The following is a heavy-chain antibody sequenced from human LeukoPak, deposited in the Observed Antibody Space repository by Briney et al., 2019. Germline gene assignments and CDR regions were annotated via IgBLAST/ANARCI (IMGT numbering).Heavy chain of an antibody. CDR1: GYSISSGYY. V-gene: IGHV4-38-2*02. CDR2: IYHSGST. CDR3: ARDIVVVVAATPTLTGYYYMDV. D-gene: IGHD2-15*01. Sequence: SETLSLTCTVSGYSISSGYYWGWIRQPPGKGLEWIGSIYHSGSTYYNPSLKSRVTISVDTSKNQFSLKLSSVTAADTAVYYCARDIVVVVAATPTLTGYYYMDVWGKGTTVTISS. J-gene: IGHJ6*03.